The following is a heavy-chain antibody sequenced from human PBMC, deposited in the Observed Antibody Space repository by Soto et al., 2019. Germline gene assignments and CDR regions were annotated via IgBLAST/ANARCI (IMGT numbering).Heavy chain of an antibody. V-gene: IGHV3-30*18. CDR2: ISYDGSNK. CDR1: GFTFSSYG. CDR3: AQGGLRYLDWLPESGAFDI. Sequence: QVPLVESGGGVVQPGTSLRLSCAASGFTFSSYGMHWVRQAPGKGLEWVAVISYDGSNKYYADSVKGRFTISRDNSENTLSLQMNSLRSDDSAVYYCAQGGLRYLDWLPESGAFDIWGQGTMVTVSS. D-gene: IGHD3-9*01. J-gene: IGHJ3*02.